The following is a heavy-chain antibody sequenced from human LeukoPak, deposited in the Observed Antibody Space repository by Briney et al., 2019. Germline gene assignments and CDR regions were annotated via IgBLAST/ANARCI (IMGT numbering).Heavy chain of an antibody. V-gene: IGHV3-9*01. J-gene: IGHJ4*02. D-gene: IGHD2-2*01. Sequence: PGGSLRLSCAASGFIFDDYAMHWVRQAPGKGLEWVSGISWNRGSIGYADSVKGRFTISRDNAKMSLYLQMNSLRAEDTALYYCAKGYCSSISCHADYWGQGTLVTASS. CDR3: AKGYCSSISCHADY. CDR2: ISWNRGSI. CDR1: GFIFDDYA.